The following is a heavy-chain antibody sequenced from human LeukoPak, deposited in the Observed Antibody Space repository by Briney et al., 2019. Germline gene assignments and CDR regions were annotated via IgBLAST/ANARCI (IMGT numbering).Heavy chain of an antibody. CDR3: AKGAREVSSP. J-gene: IGHJ4*02. CDR1: GFTFSSYA. V-gene: IGHV3-23*01. CDR2: ISSTGGST. Sequence: PGGSLRLSCAASGFTFSSYAMNWVRQAPGRGLEWVSSISSTGGSTYYADSVKGRFTISRDNSKNTLYLQMNSLRAEDTAAYYCAKGAREVSSPGGQGILVTVSS.